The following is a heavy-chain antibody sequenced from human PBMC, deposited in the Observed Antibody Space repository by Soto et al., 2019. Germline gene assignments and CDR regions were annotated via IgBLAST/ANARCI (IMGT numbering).Heavy chain of an antibody. V-gene: IGHV4-30-4*01. J-gene: IGHJ4*02. Sequence: QVQLQESGPGLVKPSQTLSLTCTVSGGSISSGDYYWSWIRQPPGKGLEWIGYIYYSGSTYYNPSLKSRVTISVDTSKNQFSLKLSSVTAADTAVYYCARAPPYYYDSSGQDYWGQGTLVTVSS. CDR2: IYYSGST. D-gene: IGHD3-22*01. CDR3: ARAPPYYYDSSGQDY. CDR1: GGSISSGDYY.